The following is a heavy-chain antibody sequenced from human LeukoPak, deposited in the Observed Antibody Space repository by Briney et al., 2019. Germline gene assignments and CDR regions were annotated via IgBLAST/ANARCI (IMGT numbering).Heavy chain of an antibody. V-gene: IGHV3-7*03. CDR1: GFTFSGDW. D-gene: IGHD1-26*01. CDR2: IKEDGSEK. CDR3: ARWPDSGTHGMDV. Sequence: GGSLRLSCAASGFTFSGDWMNWVRQAPGNGLEWVANIKEDGSEKNYVDSVKGRFTISRDNARNSMFLQMNTLRAEDTAVYYCARWPDSGTHGMDVWGQGTTVTVS. J-gene: IGHJ6*02.